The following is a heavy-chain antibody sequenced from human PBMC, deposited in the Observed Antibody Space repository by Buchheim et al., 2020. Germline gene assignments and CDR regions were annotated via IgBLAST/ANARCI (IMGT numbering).Heavy chain of an antibody. D-gene: IGHD3-3*01. CDR1: GYTFTSYY. Sequence: QVQLVQSGAEVKKPGASVKVSCKASGYTFTSYYMHWVRQAPGQGLEWMGIINPSGGSTSYAQKFQGRVTMTRDTSTSNVYMELSSLRSEDTAVYYCARLTHFGVDPYYYYGMDVWGQGTT. CDR3: ARLTHFGVDPYYYYGMDV. CDR2: INPSGGST. V-gene: IGHV1-46*01. J-gene: IGHJ6*02.